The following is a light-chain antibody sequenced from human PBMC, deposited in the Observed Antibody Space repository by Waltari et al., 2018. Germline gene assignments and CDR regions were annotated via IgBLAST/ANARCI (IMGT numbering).Light chain of an antibody. J-gene: IGLJ2*01. Sequence: QSVLTQPPSVSAAPGQRVTISCPGSISTVGRYYVSWYHQLPGTAPKLLIYDNNERPSGIPDRFSASKSGTSATLGITGLQIGDEADYYCATWDNSLSEVVFGGGTKLTVL. CDR1: ISTVGRYY. CDR3: ATWDNSLSEVV. V-gene: IGLV1-51*01. CDR2: DNN.